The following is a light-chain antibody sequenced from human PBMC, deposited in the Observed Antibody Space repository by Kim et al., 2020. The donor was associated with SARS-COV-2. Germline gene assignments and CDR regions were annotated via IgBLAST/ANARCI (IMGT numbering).Light chain of an antibody. CDR2: YDT. CDR3: HVWDSGTYHVV. Sequence: APGKTARSSCGGNNVGSKGVQWLQQRAGQAPVMVIYYDTSRPSGIPERFSASSSGNTATLTISSVEAGDEADYYCHVWDSGTYHVVFGGGTQLTVL. J-gene: IGLJ2*01. CDR1: NVGSKG. V-gene: IGLV3-21*04.